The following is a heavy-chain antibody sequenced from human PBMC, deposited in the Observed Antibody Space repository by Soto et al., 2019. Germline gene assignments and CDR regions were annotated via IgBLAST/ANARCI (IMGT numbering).Heavy chain of an antibody. Sequence: EVQLVQSGAEVKKPGESLRISCKGSGYIFTNYWINWVRQMPGKGLEWMGRIDPSDSSTNYNPSFRGHVTISVDKSISTASLFWSSLEASDTAIYYCARLVGTNPDYWGQGTLVTVSS. V-gene: IGHV5-10-1*03. CDR2: IDPSDSST. D-gene: IGHD1-26*01. J-gene: IGHJ4*02. CDR1: GYIFTNYW. CDR3: ARLVGTNPDY.